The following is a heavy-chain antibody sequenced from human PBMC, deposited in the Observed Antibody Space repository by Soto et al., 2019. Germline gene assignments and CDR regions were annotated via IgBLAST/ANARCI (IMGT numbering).Heavy chain of an antibody. J-gene: IGHJ4*02. CDR2: INHSGST. D-gene: IGHD5-12*01. Sequence: PSETLSLTCTVSGGSISSGGYYWNWIRQPPGKGLEWIGEINHSGSTNYNPSLKSRVTISVDTSKNQFSLKLSSVTAADTAVYYCAREDRDGYNLPPNFDYWGQGTLVTVSS. V-gene: IGHV4-39*07. CDR1: GGSISSGGYY. CDR3: AREDRDGYNLPPNFDY.